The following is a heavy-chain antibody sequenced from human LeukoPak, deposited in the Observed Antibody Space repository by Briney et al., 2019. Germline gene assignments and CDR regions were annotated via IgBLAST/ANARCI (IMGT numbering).Heavy chain of an antibody. CDR2: IYYSGST. Sequence: PSETLSLTCTVSGGSISSSSYYWGWIRQPPGKGLEWIGSIYYSGSTYYNPSLKSRVTISVDTSKNQFSLKLSSVTAADTAVYYCARVGSIAVAGGEYFQHWGQGTLVTVSS. CDR3: ARVGSIAVAGGEYFQH. D-gene: IGHD6-19*01. CDR1: GGSISSSSYY. V-gene: IGHV4-39*07. J-gene: IGHJ1*01.